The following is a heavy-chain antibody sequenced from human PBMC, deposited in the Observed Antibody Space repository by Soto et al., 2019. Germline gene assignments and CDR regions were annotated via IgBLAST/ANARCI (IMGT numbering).Heavy chain of an antibody. J-gene: IGHJ4*02. D-gene: IGHD3-10*01. CDR1: GVSISSGDDY. V-gene: IGHV4-30-4*01. CDR3: ARGRFGELYFDY. CDR2: IYYSGST. Sequence: SETLSLTCTVSGVSISSGDDYWSWIRQPPGKGLEWIGYIYYSGSTYYNPSLKSRVTISVDTSRNQFSLKLSSVTAADTAVYYCARGRFGELYFDYWGQGTLVTVSS.